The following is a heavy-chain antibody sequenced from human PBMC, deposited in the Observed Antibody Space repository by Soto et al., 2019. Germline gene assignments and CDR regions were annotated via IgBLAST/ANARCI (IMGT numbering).Heavy chain of an antibody. J-gene: IGHJ3*02. V-gene: IGHV4-61*01. Sequence: NPSETLSLTCTVSGGSVSSGSYYWSWIRQPPGKGLEWIGYIYYSGSTNYNPSLKSRVTISVDTSKNQFSLKLSSVTAADTAVYYCARVITMVRGVIRFYDAFDIWGQGTMVTVSS. D-gene: IGHD3-10*01. CDR2: IYYSGST. CDR1: GGSVSSGSYY. CDR3: ARVITMVRGVIRFYDAFDI.